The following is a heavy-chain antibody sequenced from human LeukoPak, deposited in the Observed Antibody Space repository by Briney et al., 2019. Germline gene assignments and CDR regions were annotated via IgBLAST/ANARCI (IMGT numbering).Heavy chain of an antibody. CDR1: GYTFTSYG. CDR2: ISAYNGNT. CDR3: ARVNYDYVWGSYRSPLDY. D-gene: IGHD3-16*02. Sequence: ASVKVSCKASGYTFTSYGISWVLQAPGQGLEWMGWISAYNGNTNYAQKLQGRVTMTTDTSTSTAYMELRSLRSDDTAVYYCARVNYDYVWGSYRSPLDYWGQGTLVTVSS. J-gene: IGHJ4*02. V-gene: IGHV1-18*01.